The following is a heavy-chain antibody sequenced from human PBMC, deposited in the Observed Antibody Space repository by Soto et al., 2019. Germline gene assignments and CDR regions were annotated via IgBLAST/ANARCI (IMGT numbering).Heavy chain of an antibody. CDR2: IYYSGST. CDR3: ASASGYYTDVGFDY. J-gene: IGHJ4*02. Sequence: TLSLTCTVSGGSISSYYWSWIRQPPGKGLEWIGYIYYSGSTNYNPSLKSRVTISVDTSKNQFSLKLSSVTAADTAVYYCASASGYYTDVGFDYWGQGTLVTVSS. D-gene: IGHD3-3*01. V-gene: IGHV4-59*01. CDR1: GGSISSYY.